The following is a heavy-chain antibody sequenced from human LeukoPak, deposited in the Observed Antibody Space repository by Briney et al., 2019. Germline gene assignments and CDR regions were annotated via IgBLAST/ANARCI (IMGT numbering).Heavy chain of an antibody. CDR1: GFTFSSYG. V-gene: IGHV3-30*18. CDR2: ISYDGSNK. D-gene: IGHD6-13*01. J-gene: IGHJ4*02. Sequence: GGSLRLSCAASGFTFSSYGMHWVRQAPGKGLEWVAVISYDGSNKYYADSVKGRFTISRDNSKNTLYLQMNSLRAEDTAVYYCAKEGPRYSSSWYYFDYWGQGTLVTVSS. CDR3: AKEGPRYSSSWYYFDY.